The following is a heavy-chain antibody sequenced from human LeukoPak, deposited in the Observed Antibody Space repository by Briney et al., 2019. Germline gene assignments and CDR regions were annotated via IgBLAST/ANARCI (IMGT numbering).Heavy chain of an antibody. Sequence: GGSLRLSCAGSGFPFSSRGMSWVRQAPGKGLEWVGRIKSKTDGGTTDYAAPVKGRFTISRDDSKNTLDLQMNSLKTEDTAVYYCTTDRDQLLSEDGFDYWGQGTLVTVSS. CDR2: IKSKTDGGTT. J-gene: IGHJ4*02. CDR3: TTDRDQLLSEDGFDY. D-gene: IGHD2-2*01. CDR1: GFPFSSRG. V-gene: IGHV3-15*01.